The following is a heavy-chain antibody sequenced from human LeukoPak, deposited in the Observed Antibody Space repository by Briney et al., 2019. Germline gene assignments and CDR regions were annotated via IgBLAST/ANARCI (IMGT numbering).Heavy chain of an antibody. V-gene: IGHV7-4-1*02. CDR1: GYTFTSYA. Sequence: ASVKVSCKASGYTFTSYAMNWVRQAPGQGLEWMGWINTNTGNPTYAQGFTGRFVFSLDTSVSTAYLQISSLKAEDTAVYYCAREGYYYDSSGYYSYFDYWGQGTLVTVST. CDR2: INTNTGNP. J-gene: IGHJ4*02. D-gene: IGHD3-22*01. CDR3: AREGYYYDSSGYYSYFDY.